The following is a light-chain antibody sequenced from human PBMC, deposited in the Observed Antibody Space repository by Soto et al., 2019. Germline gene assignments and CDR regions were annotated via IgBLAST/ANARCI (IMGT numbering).Light chain of an antibody. Sequence: IVLTQSPGTLSLSPGERATLSCRASQSVSSSYLAWYQQKPGQAPRLLIYGASSRATGIPDRFSGSGSGTDFTLTISRLEPEDFAVYYCQQYGSSLPGIT. CDR1: QSVSSSY. J-gene: IGKJ5*01. CDR2: GAS. V-gene: IGKV3-20*01. CDR3: QQYGSSLPGIT.